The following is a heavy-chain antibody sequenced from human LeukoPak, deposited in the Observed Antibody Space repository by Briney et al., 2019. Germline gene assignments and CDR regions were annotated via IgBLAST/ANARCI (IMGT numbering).Heavy chain of an antibody. Sequence: SETLSLTCTVSGGSISSYYWSWIRQPPGKGLEWIGYIYYSGSTNYNPSLKSRVTISVDASKIQFSLKLSSVTAADTAVYYCARDRYYYDSSGSNWFDPWGQGTLVTVSS. CDR1: GGSISSYY. CDR3: ARDRYYYDSSGSNWFDP. D-gene: IGHD3-22*01. J-gene: IGHJ5*02. CDR2: IYYSGST. V-gene: IGHV4-59*01.